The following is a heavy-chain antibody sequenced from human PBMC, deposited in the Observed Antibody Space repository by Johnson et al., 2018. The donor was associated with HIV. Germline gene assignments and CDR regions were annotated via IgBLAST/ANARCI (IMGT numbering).Heavy chain of an antibody. CDR3: AKEELRLGAFDI. D-gene: IGHD1-7*01. Sequence: VQLVESGGGLVQPGGSLRLSCAASGFTVSSNYMSWVRQAPWKGLEWVSVIGTAGDTYYPGSVKGRFSISRDNSKNTLYLQMNSLRTEDTAVYYCAKEELRLGAFDIWGQGTLVTVSS. CDR1: GFTVSSNY. V-gene: IGHV3-66*02. CDR2: IGTAGDT. J-gene: IGHJ3*02.